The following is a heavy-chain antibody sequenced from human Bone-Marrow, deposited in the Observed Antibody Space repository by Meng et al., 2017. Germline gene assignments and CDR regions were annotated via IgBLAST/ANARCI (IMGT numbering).Heavy chain of an antibody. Sequence: VLVGVVGGGLVQPGGSLRPSCAAFGFSFSGSAMSWVRQAPGKGLEWVSSISGNDGSTYYADSLKGRFTISRDNSKNTLNLQMNSLRAEDTALYYCAKILGGVIMTHGFDFWGQGTMVTVSS. CDR2: ISGNDGST. V-gene: IGHV3-23*04. D-gene: IGHD3-16*02. CDR3: AKILGGVIMTHGFDF. J-gene: IGHJ3*01. CDR1: GFSFSGSA.